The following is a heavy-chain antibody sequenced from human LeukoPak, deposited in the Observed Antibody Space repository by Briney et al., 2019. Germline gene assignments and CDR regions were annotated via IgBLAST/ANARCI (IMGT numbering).Heavy chain of an antibody. CDR3: ARGRFGIHYFDF. D-gene: IGHD3-10*01. V-gene: IGHV4-38-2*02. J-gene: IGHJ4*02. CDR2: IYHSGST. Sequence: SETLSLTCTVSGYSISSGYYWGWIRQPPGKGLEWIGSIYHSGSTYYNPSLKSRVTISVDTSKNQFSLKLSSVTAADTAVYYCARGRFGIHYFDFWGQGALVAVSS. CDR1: GYSISSGYY.